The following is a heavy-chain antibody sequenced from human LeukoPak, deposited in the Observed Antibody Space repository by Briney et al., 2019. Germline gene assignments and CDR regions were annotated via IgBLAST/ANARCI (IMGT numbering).Heavy chain of an antibody. CDR1: GFTFSNYA. CDR3: AKASHSYGYGYFDY. J-gene: IGHJ4*02. CDR2: ISGSGGST. V-gene: IGHV3-23*01. Sequence: GGSLRLSCAASGFTFSNYATSWVRQAPGKGLEWVSAISGSGGSTYYADSVKGRFTISRDNSKKTLNLQMNSLRADDTAVYYCAKASHSYGYGYFDYWGQGTLVTVSS. D-gene: IGHD5-18*01.